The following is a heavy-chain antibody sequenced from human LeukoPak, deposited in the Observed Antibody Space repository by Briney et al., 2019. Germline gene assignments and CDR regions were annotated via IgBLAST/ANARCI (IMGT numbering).Heavy chain of an antibody. J-gene: IGHJ1*01. D-gene: IGHD1-26*01. Sequence: SVKVSCKASGYTFTSYDISWVRQAPGQGPEWMGGIIPIFGTANYAQKFQGRVTITADKSTSTAYMELSSLRSDDTAVYYCARDVAFRGGVGATSAEYFQHWGQGTLVTVSS. V-gene: IGHV1-69*06. CDR3: ARDVAFRGGVGATSAEYFQH. CDR2: IIPIFGTA. CDR1: GYTFTSYD.